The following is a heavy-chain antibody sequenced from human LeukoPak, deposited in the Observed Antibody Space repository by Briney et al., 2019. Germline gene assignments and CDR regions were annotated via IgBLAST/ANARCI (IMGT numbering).Heavy chain of an antibody. CDR3: ARGGGSYYVVN. Sequence: GGSLRLSCAASGFTFSSYSMNWVRQAPGKGLEWVSSISSSSYIYYADSVKGRFTISRDNAKNSLYLQMNSLRAEDTAVYYCARGGGSYYVVNWGQGTLVTVSS. J-gene: IGHJ4*02. CDR1: GFTFSSYS. CDR2: ISSSSYI. V-gene: IGHV3-21*01. D-gene: IGHD1-26*01.